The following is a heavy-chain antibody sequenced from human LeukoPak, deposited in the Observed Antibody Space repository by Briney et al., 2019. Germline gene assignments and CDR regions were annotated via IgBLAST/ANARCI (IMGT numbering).Heavy chain of an antibody. J-gene: IGHJ1*01. CDR1: GFTFSSYA. CDR3: ARDRAGGITPLWLHFQH. Sequence: GGSLRLSCAASGFTFSSYAMHWVRQAPGKGLEWVAVISYDGSNKYYADSVKGRFTISRDNSKNTLYLQMNSLRAEDTAVYYCARDRAGGITPLWLHFQHWGQGTLVTVSS. CDR2: ISYDGSNK. V-gene: IGHV3-30*01. D-gene: IGHD1-26*01.